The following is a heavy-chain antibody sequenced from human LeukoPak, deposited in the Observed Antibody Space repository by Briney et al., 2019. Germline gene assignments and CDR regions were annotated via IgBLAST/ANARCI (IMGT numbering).Heavy chain of an antibody. CDR1: GGSISSYY. CDR3: ARAGYSRIYFDY. D-gene: IGHD6-13*01. J-gene: IGHJ4*02. Sequence: SETLSLTCTVSGGSISSYYWSWIRQPPGKGLEWIGYIYYSGSTNYNPSLKSRVTISVDTSKNQFSLKLSPVTAADTAVYYCARAGYSRIYFDYWGQGTLVTVSS. CDR2: IYYSGST. V-gene: IGHV4-59*12.